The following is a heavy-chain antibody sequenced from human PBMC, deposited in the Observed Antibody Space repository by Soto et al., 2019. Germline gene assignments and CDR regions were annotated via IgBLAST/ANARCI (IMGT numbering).Heavy chain of an antibody. CDR3: AHRNGRGGYCSSSSCYAPHFDY. D-gene: IGHD2-2*01. J-gene: IGHJ4*02. Sequence: QITLKESGPTLVKPTQTLTLTCTFSGFSLSTGGVGVGWIRQPPGQALEWLALIYWDDAKTYSPSLKGRLTITKDTSNNQVVLTMTNMDPVDTATYYCAHRNGRGGYCSSSSCYAPHFDYWGQGTLVTVSS. CDR2: IYWDDAK. V-gene: IGHV2-5*02. CDR1: GFSLSTGGVG.